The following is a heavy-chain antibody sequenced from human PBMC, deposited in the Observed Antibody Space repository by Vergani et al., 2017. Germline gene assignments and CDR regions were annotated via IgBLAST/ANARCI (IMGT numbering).Heavy chain of an antibody. J-gene: IGHJ4*02. Sequence: QVQLVQSGAEVKKPGASVKVSCKASGYTFTSYDINWVRQATGQGLEWMGWMNPNSGNTGYAQKFQGRVTMTRNTSISTAYMELSSLRSEDTAVSYCARGGVVVVAATQSFDYWGQGTLVTVSS. CDR2: MNPNSGNT. CDR1: GYTFTSYD. CDR3: ARGGVVVVAATQSFDY. V-gene: IGHV1-8*01. D-gene: IGHD2-15*01.